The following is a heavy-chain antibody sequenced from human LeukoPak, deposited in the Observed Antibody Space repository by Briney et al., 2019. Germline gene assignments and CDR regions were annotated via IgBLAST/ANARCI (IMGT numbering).Heavy chain of an antibody. V-gene: IGHV4-4*07. CDR3: ARDRGLYGEVLFDP. CDR2: IYTSGSGST. D-gene: IGHD3-10*01. CDR1: GGSIGSYY. J-gene: IGHJ5*02. Sequence: PSETLSLTCTVSGGSIGSYYYSRIRQPAGNGLEWIGRIYTSGSGSTIYNPSLKSRVTMSVDTSKNQFSLKLNSVTAADTAIYYCARDRGLYGEVLFDPWGQGTLVTVSS.